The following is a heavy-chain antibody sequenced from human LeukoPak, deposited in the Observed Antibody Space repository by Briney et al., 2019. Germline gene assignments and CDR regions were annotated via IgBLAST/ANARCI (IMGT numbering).Heavy chain of an antibody. CDR2: INSDGYTT. V-gene: IGHV3-74*03. Sequence: GGSLRLSCAASGFTFSSYWMYWVRQAPGKGLVWVSRINSDGYTTQYADSVKGRFTTSRDNAKNTLYLQMNSLRAEDTAVYYCAKSSLSGTLDYWGQGTLVTVSS. J-gene: IGHJ4*02. CDR1: GFTFSSYW. D-gene: IGHD1-1*01. CDR3: AKSSLSGTLDY.